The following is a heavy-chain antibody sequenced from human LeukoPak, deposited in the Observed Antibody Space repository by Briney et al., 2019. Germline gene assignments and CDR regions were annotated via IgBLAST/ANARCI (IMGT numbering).Heavy chain of an antibody. CDR1: GFTFSSYS. D-gene: IGHD2-2*01. J-gene: IGHJ6*03. Sequence: PGGSLRLSCAASGFTFSSYSMNWLRQATGKGLEWVSSISSSSSYIYYADSVKGRFTISRDNAKNSLYLQMNSLRAEDTAVYYCARERSTSRGLVPYMDVWGKGTTVTVSS. CDR2: ISSSSSYI. CDR3: ARERSTSRGLVPYMDV. V-gene: IGHV3-21*01.